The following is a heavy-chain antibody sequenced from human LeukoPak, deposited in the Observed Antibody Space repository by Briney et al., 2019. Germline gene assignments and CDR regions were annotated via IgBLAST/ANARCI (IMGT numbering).Heavy chain of an antibody. Sequence: PGGSLRLSCTVSGFTFGNYIMTWVRLSPGTGLELVSSIGGGGEVTFYADSVKGRFRKSRDDSKNTLYLQMNSLRAEDTGVYYCANWGGTESIGTIWYGPLDYWGQGTQVTVSS. CDR3: ANWGGTESIGTIWYGPLDY. CDR2: IGGGGEVT. J-gene: IGHJ4*02. CDR1: GFTFGNYI. D-gene: IGHD2-2*01. V-gene: IGHV3-23*01.